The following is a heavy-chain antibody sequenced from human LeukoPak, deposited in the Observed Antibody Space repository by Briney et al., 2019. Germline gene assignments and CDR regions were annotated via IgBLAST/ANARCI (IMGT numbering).Heavy chain of an antibody. CDR1: GFTFSSYA. Sequence: GGSLRLSCAASGFTFSSYAMSWVRQAPGKGLEWVSAISGSGGSTYYADSVRGRFTISRDNSKNTLYLQMNSLRAEDTAVYYCAKDSLGGCSSTSCPDDYYYYYGMDVWGQGTTVTVSS. CDR2: ISGSGGST. CDR3: AKDSLGGCSSTSCPDDYYYYYGMDV. V-gene: IGHV3-23*01. D-gene: IGHD2-2*01. J-gene: IGHJ6*02.